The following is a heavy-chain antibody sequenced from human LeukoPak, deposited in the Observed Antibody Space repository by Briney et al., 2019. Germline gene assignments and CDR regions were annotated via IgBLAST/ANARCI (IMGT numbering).Heavy chain of an antibody. CDR2: IKQDGSEK. Sequence: GGSLRLSCAASGFTFSSYWMSWVRQVPGKGLEWVANIKQDGSEKYYVDSVKGRFTISRDNAKNSLYLQMNSLRAEDTAVYYCARESRWLDYYYYGMDVWGQGTTVTVSS. CDR1: GFTFSSYW. CDR3: ARESRWLDYYYYGMDV. V-gene: IGHV3-7*01. J-gene: IGHJ6*02. D-gene: IGHD6-19*01.